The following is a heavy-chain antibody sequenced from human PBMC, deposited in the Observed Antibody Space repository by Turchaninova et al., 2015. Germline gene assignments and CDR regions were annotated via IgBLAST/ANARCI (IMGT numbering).Heavy chain of an antibody. D-gene: IGHD7-27*01. J-gene: IGHJ4*02. CDR3: TRGPPWGQGEY. Sequence: VQLVESGGGLVQPGWSLWLSCAGSGFTFGSKRMNLVRQAPGKGLEWVSYISSSGSTRYYAASVTGRFSISRDDAKNSLFLQMNSLRAEDSAVYFCTRGPPWGQGEYWGQGTLVTVSS. CDR1: GFTFGSKR. V-gene: IGHV3-48*04. CDR2: ISSSGSTR.